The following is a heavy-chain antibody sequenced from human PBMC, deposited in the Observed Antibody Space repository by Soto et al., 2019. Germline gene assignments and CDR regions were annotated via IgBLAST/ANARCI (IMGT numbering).Heavy chain of an antibody. J-gene: IGHJ3*02. V-gene: IGHV2-5*01. CDR3: AHRLVKTYYYDSSAGAFDI. D-gene: IGHD3-22*01. CDR1: GFSLSTSGVG. CDR2: IYWNDDK. Sequence: SGPTLVKPTQTLTLTCTFSGFSLSTSGVGVGWIRQPPGKALEWLALIYWNDDKRYSPSLKSRLTITKDTSKNQVVLTMTNMDPVDTATYYCAHRLVKTYYYDSSAGAFDIWGQGTMVTVSS.